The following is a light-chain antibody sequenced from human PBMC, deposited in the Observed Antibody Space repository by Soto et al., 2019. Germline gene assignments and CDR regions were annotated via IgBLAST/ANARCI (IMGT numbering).Light chain of an antibody. Sequence: DIQMTQSPSSLSASVGDRVTITCRASQSVQTWLAWFQQKPGKAPKLLIYKATTLETGVPSRFSGSGSETDFTLTISDLQPDDLGTYYCQQYNNYFTFGQGTKVDIK. V-gene: IGKV1-5*03. CDR3: QQYNNYFT. CDR2: KAT. CDR1: QSVQTW. J-gene: IGKJ1*01.